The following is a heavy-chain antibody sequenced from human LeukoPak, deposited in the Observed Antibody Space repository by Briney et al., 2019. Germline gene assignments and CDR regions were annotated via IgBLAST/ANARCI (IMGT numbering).Heavy chain of an antibody. V-gene: IGHV3-48*02. J-gene: IGHJ4*02. D-gene: IGHD2-21*02. Sequence: GGSLRLSCAASGFTFSSYSMNWVRQAPGRGLEWVSYISSSSSTIYYADSVKGRFTISRDNAKNSLYLQMNSLRDEDTAVYYCARDSVPSTYCGGDCYSNFVYWGQGTLATVSS. CDR1: GFTFSSYS. CDR2: ISSSSSTI. CDR3: ARDSVPSTYCGGDCYSNFVY.